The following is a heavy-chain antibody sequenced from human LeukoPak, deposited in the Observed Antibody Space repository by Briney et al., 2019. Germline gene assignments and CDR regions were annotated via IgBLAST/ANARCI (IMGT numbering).Heavy chain of an antibody. V-gene: IGHV3-74*01. CDR2: INGEGRST. CDR3: AREANSGYSSGDDAFDI. Sequence: GGSLRLSCAASGFTFSTYWMHWARQAPGKGLVWVSRINGEGRSTSHADYVKGRLTISRDNAKNTLYLQMNSLRGEDTAVYYCAREANSGYSSGDDAFDIWGQGTMVTVSS. J-gene: IGHJ3*02. D-gene: IGHD6-19*01. CDR1: GFTFSTYW.